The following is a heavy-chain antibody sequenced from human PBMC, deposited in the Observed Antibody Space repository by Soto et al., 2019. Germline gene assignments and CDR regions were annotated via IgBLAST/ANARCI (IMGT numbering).Heavy chain of an antibody. J-gene: IGHJ4*02. CDR1: GGSISSRDYY. Sequence: SETLSLTCTMSGGSISSRDYYWSWIRQHPXKGLEWIGYLYYSGNTNYNPSLESRVTISVDTSKNQFSLKLSSVTAADTAVYYCARSPENYYGSGSYFFDYWGQGTLVTVSS. V-gene: IGHV4-31*03. CDR2: LYYSGNT. D-gene: IGHD3-10*01. CDR3: ARSPENYYGSGSYFFDY.